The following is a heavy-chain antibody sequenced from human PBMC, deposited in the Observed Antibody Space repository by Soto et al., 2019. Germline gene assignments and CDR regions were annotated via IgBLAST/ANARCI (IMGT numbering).Heavy chain of an antibody. CDR1: GVSDKCSA. Sequence: GVSDKCSAVGGSCQTTGKGLEWVSAISGSGGSTYYADSVKGRFTISRDNFKNSLYLQMNSLRAEDTAVYYCAKAPVGYWLEYLDYRGKGTLVTVSP. D-gene: IGHD3-22*01. J-gene: IGHJ4*02. CDR3: AKAPVGYWLEYLDY. CDR2: ISGSGGST. V-gene: IGHV3-23*01.